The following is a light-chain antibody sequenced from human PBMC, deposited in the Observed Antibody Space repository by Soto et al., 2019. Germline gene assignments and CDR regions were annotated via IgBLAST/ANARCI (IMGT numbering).Light chain of an antibody. J-gene: IGKJ1*01. CDR2: KAS. Sequence: DIQMTQSPSTLSASVGDRVTITCRATQSISNSLAWYQQKPGKAPKLLIYKASSLESGVPSRLSGRGSGTEFTLTITRLQPDDFATYYCQQYNSYWTFGQGTKVEIK. V-gene: IGKV1-5*03. CDR1: QSISNS. CDR3: QQYNSYWT.